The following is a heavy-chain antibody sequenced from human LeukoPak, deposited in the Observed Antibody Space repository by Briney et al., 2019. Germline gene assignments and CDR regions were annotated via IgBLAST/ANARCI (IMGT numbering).Heavy chain of an antibody. CDR1: GYTSTIYY. CDR2: IYPSGGGT. CDR3: ARAGGGYSSDL. J-gene: IGHJ4*02. Sequence: GASVTVSFRASGYTSTIYYMHWVRQAPGQGLEWMGIIYPSGGGTTNAQKFQGRFAVTRDTSTSTVYMELYSLRSEDTAVYYCARAGGGYSSDLWGQGTLVIVSS. D-gene: IGHD3-22*01. V-gene: IGHV1-46*01.